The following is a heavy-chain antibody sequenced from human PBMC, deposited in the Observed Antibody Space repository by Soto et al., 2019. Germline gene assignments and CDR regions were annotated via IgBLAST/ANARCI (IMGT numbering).Heavy chain of an antibody. V-gene: IGHV5-51*01. CDR3: ARGSSGFYDY. CDR1: GYSFANYC. CDR2: FYSGDSDT. Sequence: GESLKISCKGSGYSFANYCIAWVRQMPGKGLEWMGIFYSGDSDTRYSPPFQGQVVISGDKSINTAYLQWTSLKASDTAMYYCARGSSGFYDYWGQGTLVTVSS. D-gene: IGHD6-19*01. J-gene: IGHJ4*02.